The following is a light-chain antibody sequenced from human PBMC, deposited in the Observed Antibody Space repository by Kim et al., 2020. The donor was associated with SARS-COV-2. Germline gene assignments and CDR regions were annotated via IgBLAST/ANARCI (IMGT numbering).Light chain of an antibody. Sequence: GQSITITCTGTSSDVDGYNYVSWYQQHPGKAPKLMIYDVSNRPSGVSNRFSGSKSGNTASLTISGLQAEDEADYNCSSYTSSSTLAFGGGTQLTVL. J-gene: IGLJ3*02. CDR3: SSYTSSSTLA. CDR1: SSDVDGYNY. CDR2: DVS. V-gene: IGLV2-14*03.